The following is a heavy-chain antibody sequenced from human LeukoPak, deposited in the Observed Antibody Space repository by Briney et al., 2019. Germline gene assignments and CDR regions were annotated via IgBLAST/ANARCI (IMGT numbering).Heavy chain of an antibody. Sequence: ASVKVSRKASGYTFTSYDINWVRQATGQGLEWMGWMNPNSGNTGYAQKFQGRVTMTRNTSISTAYMELSSLRSEDTAVYYCARSYSGYDYLSASGYYYGMDGWGQGTTVTVSS. V-gene: IGHV1-8*01. D-gene: IGHD5-12*01. CDR1: GYTFTSYD. CDR3: ARSYSGYDYLSASGYYYGMDG. CDR2: MNPNSGNT. J-gene: IGHJ6*02.